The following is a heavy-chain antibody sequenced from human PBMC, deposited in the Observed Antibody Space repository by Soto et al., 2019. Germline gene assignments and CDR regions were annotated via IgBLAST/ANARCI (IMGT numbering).Heavy chain of an antibody. CDR1: GFTFGDYA. Sequence: GGSLRLSCTASGFTFGDYAMSWFRQAPGKGLEWVGFIRSKAYGGTTEYAASVKGRFTISRDDSKSIAYLQMNSLKTEDTAVYYCTRDLETRIAVAGPPLDYWGQGTLVTVSS. CDR3: TRDLETRIAVAGPPLDY. D-gene: IGHD6-19*01. J-gene: IGHJ4*02. CDR2: IRSKAYGGTT. V-gene: IGHV3-49*03.